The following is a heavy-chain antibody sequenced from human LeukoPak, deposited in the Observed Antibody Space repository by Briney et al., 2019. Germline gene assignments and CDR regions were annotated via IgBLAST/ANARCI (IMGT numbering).Heavy chain of an antibody. CDR2: ISHSGIST. Sequence: GGFLRLSCAASGFTFSDFDMNWVRQAPGKGPEWVSHISHSGISTYYADSVKGRFTVSRDNSKNTLYLQMNSLRAEDTALYYCAKQVAVAGIDYWGQGTLVTVSS. CDR3: AKQVAVAGIDY. J-gene: IGHJ4*02. V-gene: IGHV3-23*01. CDR1: GFTFSDFD. D-gene: IGHD6-19*01.